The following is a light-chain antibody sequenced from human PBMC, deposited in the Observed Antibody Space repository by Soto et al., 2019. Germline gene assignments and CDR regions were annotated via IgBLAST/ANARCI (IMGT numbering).Light chain of an antibody. V-gene: IGKV1-5*03. J-gene: IGKJ2*01. CDR2: QVS. CDR1: QTISSW. CDR3: QQYDEYSFT. Sequence: DIPMTQSPSTLSASVGDRVTITCRASQTISSWLAWYQQKPGKVPKLLIYQVSTLESGVPSRFTGSGSGTEFTLTISSLQTDDFAIDYCQQYDEYSFTFGQGTKLEIK.